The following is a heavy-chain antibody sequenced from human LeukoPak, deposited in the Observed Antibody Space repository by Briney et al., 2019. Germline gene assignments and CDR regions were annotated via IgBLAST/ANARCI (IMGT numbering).Heavy chain of an antibody. CDR2: MNPNSGNT. V-gene: IGHV1-8*01. CDR1: GYTYTSYD. D-gene: IGHD6-19*01. J-gene: IGHJ5*02. CDR3: ARGRSSGPQFDP. Sequence: GASVKVTCKASGYTYTSYDINWVRQATGQGLEWMGWMNPNSGNTGYAQKFQGRVTMTRNTSISTAYMELSSLRSEDTAVYYCARGRSSGPQFDPWGQGTLVTVSS.